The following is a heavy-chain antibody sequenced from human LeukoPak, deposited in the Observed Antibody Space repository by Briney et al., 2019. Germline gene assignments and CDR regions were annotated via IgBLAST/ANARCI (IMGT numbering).Heavy chain of an antibody. CDR3: AREDTATVFDY. CDR1: GFTFNTYW. CDR2: VRPDGREQ. V-gene: IGHV3-7*01. D-gene: IGHD5-18*01. J-gene: IGHJ4*02. Sequence: GGSLRLSCSASGFTFNTYWMSWVRQAPGKGLQWVANVRPDGREQRYVDSVKGRFTTSRDNAKNSLYLQMNSLRAEDTAVYYCAREDTATVFDYWGQGTLVTVSS.